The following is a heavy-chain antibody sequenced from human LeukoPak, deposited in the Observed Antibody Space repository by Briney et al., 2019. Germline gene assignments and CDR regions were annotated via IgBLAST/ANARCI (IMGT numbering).Heavy chain of an antibody. CDR3: ARSKWVAATYFDY. D-gene: IGHD2-15*01. Sequence: SETLSLTCAVSGYSINSGYYWGWIRQPPGKGLEWIGSIYHSGSTYYNPSLKSRVTISVDTSKNQFSLKLSSVTAADTAVYYCARSKWVAATYFDYWGQGTLVTVSS. CDR2: IYHSGST. J-gene: IGHJ4*02. V-gene: IGHV4-38-2*01. CDR1: GYSINSGYY.